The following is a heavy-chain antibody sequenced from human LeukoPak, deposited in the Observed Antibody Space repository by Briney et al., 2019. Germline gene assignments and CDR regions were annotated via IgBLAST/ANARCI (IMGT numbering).Heavy chain of an antibody. CDR1: GGSFSGYY. J-gene: IGHJ4*02. V-gene: IGHV4-34*01. CDR2: INHSEST. Sequence: ASETLSLTCGVYGGSFSGYYWSWIRQPPGKGLEWIGEINHSESTNYNPSLKSRVTISVDTSKNQFSLKLSSVTAADTAVYYCTRAKRIIMVRGVITRYFDYWGQGTLVTVSS. CDR3: TRAKRIIMVRGVITRYFDY. D-gene: IGHD3-10*01.